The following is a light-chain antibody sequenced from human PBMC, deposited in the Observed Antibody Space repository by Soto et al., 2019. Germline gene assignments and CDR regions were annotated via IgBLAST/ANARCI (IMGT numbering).Light chain of an antibody. V-gene: IGKV1-39*01. Sequence: DIQMTQSPSSLSASVGDRVTITCRANLSVANYLHWYQQKSGRVPKLLIYAASNLQRGVPSRFSGGGSGTDFSLTISSLRLEDFATYFCQQSHTLPFTFGGGTKVDIE. J-gene: IGKJ4*01. CDR1: LSVANY. CDR2: AAS. CDR3: QQSHTLPFT.